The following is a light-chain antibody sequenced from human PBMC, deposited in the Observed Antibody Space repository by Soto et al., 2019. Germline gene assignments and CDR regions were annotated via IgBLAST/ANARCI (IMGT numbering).Light chain of an antibody. CDR2: DVS. CDR1: SSDVGGYNY. CDR3: SSYTSSSTLEV. V-gene: IGLV2-14*01. Sequence: QSVLTQPASVSGSPGQSITISCTGTSSDVGGYNYVSWYQQHPGKAPKLMIYDVSNRPSGVSNRFSGSKSGNTASLTISGLQAEDAADYYCSSYTSSSTLEVFGTGTKVTVL. J-gene: IGLJ1*01.